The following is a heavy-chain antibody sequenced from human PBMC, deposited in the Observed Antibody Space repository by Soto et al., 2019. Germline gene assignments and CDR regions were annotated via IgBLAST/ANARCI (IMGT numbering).Heavy chain of an antibody. CDR3: ARGALGVQPGQNWFDP. CDR1: GFTFSSYG. D-gene: IGHD3-16*01. J-gene: IGHJ5*02. V-gene: IGHV3-33*01. Sequence: GGSLRLSCAASGFTFSSYGMHWVRQAPGKGLEWVAVIWYDGSNKYYADSVKGRFTISRDNSKNTLYLQMNSLRAEDTAVYYCARGALGVQPGQNWFDPWGQGTLVTVSS. CDR2: IWYDGSNK.